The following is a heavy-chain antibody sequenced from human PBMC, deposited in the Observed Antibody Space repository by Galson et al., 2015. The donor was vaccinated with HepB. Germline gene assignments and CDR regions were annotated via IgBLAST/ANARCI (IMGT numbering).Heavy chain of an antibody. Sequence: SVKVSCKASGGTFSSYAISWVRQAPGQGLEWMGGIIPILGIANYAQKFQGRVTITADKSTSTAYMELSSLRSEDTAVYYCARLPGQVAFDIWGQGTMVTVSS. J-gene: IGHJ3*02. V-gene: IGHV1-69*10. CDR2: IIPILGIA. D-gene: IGHD1-14*01. CDR3: ARLPGQVAFDI. CDR1: GGTFSSYA.